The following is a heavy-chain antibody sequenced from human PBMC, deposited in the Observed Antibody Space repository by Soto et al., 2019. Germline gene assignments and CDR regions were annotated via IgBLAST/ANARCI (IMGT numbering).Heavy chain of an antibody. CDR2: IYSGGST. CDR3: ARDSSTYYYGSGSIYGMDV. V-gene: IGHV3-53*02. D-gene: IGHD3-10*01. CDR1: GFTVSSNY. Sequence: EVQLVETGGGLIQPGGSPRLSCAASGFTVSSNYMSWVRQAPGKGLEWVSVIYSGGSTYYADSVKGRFTISRDNSKNTLYLQMNSLRAEDTAVYYCARDSSTYYYGSGSIYGMDVWGQGTTVTVSS. J-gene: IGHJ6*02.